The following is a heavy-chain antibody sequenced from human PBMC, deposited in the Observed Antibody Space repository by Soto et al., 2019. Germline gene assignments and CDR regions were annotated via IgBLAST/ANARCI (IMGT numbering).Heavy chain of an antibody. CDR2: INPNSGGT. Sequence: ASGKVSCEASGYTFTGYYMHWVLQAPGQGLEWMGWINPNSGGTNYAQKFQGWVTMTRDTSISTAYMELSRLRSDDTAVYYCARVYRGPSYGMDVWGQGTTVTVSS. CDR3: ARVYRGPSYGMDV. CDR1: GYTFTGYY. D-gene: IGHD1-26*01. V-gene: IGHV1-2*04. J-gene: IGHJ6*02.